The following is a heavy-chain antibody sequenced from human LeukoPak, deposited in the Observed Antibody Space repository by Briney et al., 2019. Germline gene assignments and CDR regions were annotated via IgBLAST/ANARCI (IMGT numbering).Heavy chain of an antibody. J-gene: IGHJ4*02. CDR3: ATSYLYTAHDY. Sequence: GGSLRLSCAASGFTFSSFAMSWVRQAPGKGLEWVSDVSDSEISSYYADSVKGRFTISRDNSKNTLYLQMNSLGAEDTAVYYCATSYLYTAHDYWGQGTLVTVSS. V-gene: IGHV3-23*01. D-gene: IGHD5-18*01. CDR2: VSDSEISS. CDR1: GFTFSSFA.